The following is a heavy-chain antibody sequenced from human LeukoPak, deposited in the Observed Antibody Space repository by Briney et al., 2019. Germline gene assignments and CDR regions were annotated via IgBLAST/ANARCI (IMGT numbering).Heavy chain of an antibody. V-gene: IGHV3-23*01. J-gene: IGHJ4*02. CDR1: GFTFSSYG. CDR3: AKAGDFWSGYSPALIDY. Sequence: GGSLRLSCAASGFTFSSYGMSWVRQAPRKGLEWVSAISGSGGSTYYADSVKGRFTISRDNSKNTLYLQMNSLRAEDTAVYYCAKAGDFWSGYSPALIDYWGQGTLVTVSS. D-gene: IGHD3-3*01. CDR2: ISGSGGST.